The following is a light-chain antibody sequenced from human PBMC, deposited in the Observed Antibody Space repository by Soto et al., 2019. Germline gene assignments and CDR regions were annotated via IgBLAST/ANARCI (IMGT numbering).Light chain of an antibody. CDR1: QSVSSY. Sequence: EIVLTQSPATLSLSPGERATLSCRASQSVSSYLAWYQQHPGQAPRLLIYDASNRATGIPARFSGSGSGTDFTLTLTSLEPEDFAVYYCQQRSNWPPIFTFGPGTKVDFK. J-gene: IGKJ3*01. V-gene: IGKV3-11*01. CDR2: DAS. CDR3: QQRSNWPPIFT.